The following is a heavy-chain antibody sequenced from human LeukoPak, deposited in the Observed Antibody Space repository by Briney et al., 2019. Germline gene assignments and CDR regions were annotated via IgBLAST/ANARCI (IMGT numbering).Heavy chain of an antibody. CDR3: ARLDDSSGLAGY. J-gene: IGHJ4*02. D-gene: IGHD3-22*01. CDR1: GYNFTSFW. Sequence: GESLKISGQGSGYNFTSFWIGWVRQMPGKGLEWMGIIYPGDSDTRYSPSFQGQVTISADKSISTAYLQWSSLKASDTAMYYCARLDDSSGLAGYWGQGTLVTVSS. CDR2: IYPGDSDT. V-gene: IGHV5-51*01.